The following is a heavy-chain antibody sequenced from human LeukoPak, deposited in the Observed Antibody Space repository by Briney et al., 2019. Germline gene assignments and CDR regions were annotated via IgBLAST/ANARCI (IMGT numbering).Heavy chain of an antibody. CDR3: ARRRVGSGSYYNVGGYYFDN. V-gene: IGHV5-51*01. CDR2: IYPGDSDT. CDR1: GYSFTSYW. Sequence: GESLKISCKGSGYSFTSYWTGWVRQMPGKGLEWMGIIYPGDSDTRYSPSFQGQVTISADKSISTAYLQWSSLKASDTAIYYCARRRVGSGSYYNVGGYYFDNWGQGTLVTVSS. J-gene: IGHJ4*02. D-gene: IGHD3-10*01.